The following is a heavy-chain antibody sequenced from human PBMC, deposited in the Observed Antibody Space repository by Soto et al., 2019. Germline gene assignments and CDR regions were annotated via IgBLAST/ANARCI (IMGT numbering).Heavy chain of an antibody. D-gene: IGHD6-6*01. CDR2: IIPVPGTA. CDR3: AREGDSSYSFVY. V-gene: IGHV1-69*08. Sequence: QVQLVSSGAEVKKPGSSVKVSCKASGYSFRRYTISWVRQAPGQGLEWLGRIIPVPGTANYAQKFQGRVTITADKSTGTAYLEVSSLTSQDTAVYYCAREGDSSYSFVYWGQGTLVTVSS. J-gene: IGHJ4*02. CDR1: GYSFRRYT.